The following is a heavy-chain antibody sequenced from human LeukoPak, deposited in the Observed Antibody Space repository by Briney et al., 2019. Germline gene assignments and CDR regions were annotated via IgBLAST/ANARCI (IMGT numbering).Heavy chain of an antibody. V-gene: IGHV3-23*01. CDR3: AKDRFFSYYFDY. D-gene: IGHD2/OR15-2a*01. J-gene: IGHJ4*02. CDR1: GFTFSSYA. CDR2: ISGSGGST. Sequence: GGSLRLSCAAAGFTFSSYAMSWVRQAPGKGLEWVSAISGSGGSTYYADSVKGRFTISRDNSKNTLYLQMNSLRAEDTAVYYCAKDRFFSYYFDYWGQGTLVTVSS.